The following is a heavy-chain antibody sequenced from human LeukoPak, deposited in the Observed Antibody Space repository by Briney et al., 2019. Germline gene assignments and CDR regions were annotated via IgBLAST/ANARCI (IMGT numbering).Heavy chain of an antibody. D-gene: IGHD5-24*01. CDR3: ARIRDGYNDAYDI. V-gene: IGHV1-46*01. Sequence: ASVKVSCKASGYTFSNYYLHWVRQAPGQGLEWMGLINPTAGNTYYAQRFQGRVTMTRNTSTSTVYMELSSLRSEDTAVYYCARIRDGYNDAYDIWGQGTMVTVSS. J-gene: IGHJ3*02. CDR2: INPTAGNT. CDR1: GYTFSNYY.